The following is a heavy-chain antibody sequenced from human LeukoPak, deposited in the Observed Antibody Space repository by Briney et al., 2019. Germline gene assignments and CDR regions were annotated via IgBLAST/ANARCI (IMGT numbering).Heavy chain of an antibody. CDR1: GFTFDDYA. Sequence: GRSLRLSFAASGFTFDDYAMHWVRQAPGKGLEWVSGISWNSGSIGYADSVKGRFTISRDNAKNSLYLQMNSLRAEDTAVYYCARVGFGELWDDAFDIWGQGTMVTVSS. CDR3: ARVGFGELWDDAFDI. V-gene: IGHV3-9*01. D-gene: IGHD3-10*01. J-gene: IGHJ3*02. CDR2: ISWNSGSI.